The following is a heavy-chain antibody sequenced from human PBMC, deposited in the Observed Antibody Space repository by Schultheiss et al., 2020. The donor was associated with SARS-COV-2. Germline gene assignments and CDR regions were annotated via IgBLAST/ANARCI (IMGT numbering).Heavy chain of an antibody. J-gene: IGHJ6*02. D-gene: IGHD3-9*01. V-gene: IGHV1-8*02. CDR3: ETLNYDILTGYYYYYYGMDV. Sequence: ASVKVSCKASGYTFTGYYMHWVRQATGQGLEWMGWMNPNSGNTGYAQKFQGRVTMTRNTSISTAYMELSSLRSEDKAVYYCETLNYDILTGYYYYYYGMDVWVQGTTVTVSS. CDR2: MNPNSGNT. CDR1: GYTFTGYY.